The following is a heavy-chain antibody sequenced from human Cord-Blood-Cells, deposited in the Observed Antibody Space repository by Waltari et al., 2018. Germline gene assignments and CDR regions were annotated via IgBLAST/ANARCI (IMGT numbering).Heavy chain of an antibody. CDR2: TNPNSGGT. CDR3: ARGRNYFDY. V-gene: IGHV1-2*02. Sequence: QVQLVQSGAELKKPEASVKVSCKAPGYTFTGYYMPWVRQAPEQELEGRGWTNPNSGGTNYAQKFHGRVTMTRDTSISTAYMELSRLRSDDTAVYYCARGRNYFDYWGQGALVTVSS. J-gene: IGHJ4*02. CDR1: GYTFTGYY.